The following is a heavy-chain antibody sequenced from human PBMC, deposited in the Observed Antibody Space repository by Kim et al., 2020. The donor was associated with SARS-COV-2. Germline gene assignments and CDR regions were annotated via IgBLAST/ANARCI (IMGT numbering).Heavy chain of an antibody. CDR3: AKGLHIVVVTAKLSYYYGMDV. V-gene: IGHV3-23*01. CDR1: GFTFSSYA. CDR2: ISGSGGST. Sequence: GGSLRLSCAASGFTFSSYAMSWVRQAPGKGLEWVSAISGSGGSTYYADSVKGRFTISRDNSKNTLYLQMNSLRAEDTAVYYCAKGLHIVVVTAKLSYYYGMDVWGQGTTVTVSS. J-gene: IGHJ6*02. D-gene: IGHD2-21*02.